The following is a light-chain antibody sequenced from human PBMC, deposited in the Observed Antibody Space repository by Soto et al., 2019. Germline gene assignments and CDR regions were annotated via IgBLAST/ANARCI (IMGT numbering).Light chain of an antibody. CDR2: DDY. V-gene: IGLV3-21*02. J-gene: IGLJ3*02. CDR1: NIGTKS. Sequence: YELTQPPSVSVAPGQTARITCGGNNIGTKSVHWYQQKPGQAPVLVVYDDYDRPSWIPERFSGSNSGNTATLTISTVEAGDEADYYCQVWDNPSEHVVFGGGTKLTVL. CDR3: QVWDNPSEHVV.